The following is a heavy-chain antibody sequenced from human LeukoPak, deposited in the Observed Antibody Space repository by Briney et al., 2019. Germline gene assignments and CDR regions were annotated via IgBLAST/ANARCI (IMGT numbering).Heavy chain of an antibody. J-gene: IGHJ4*02. Sequence: SQTLSLTCAASGGSISSGGYSWSWIRQPPGKGLEWIGYIYHSGSTYYNPSLKSRVTISVDRSKNQFSLKLSSVTAADTAVYYCARVVGFYRPLDYSGQGTLVTVSS. D-gene: IGHD3-3*01. V-gene: IGHV4-30-2*01. CDR2: IYHSGST. CDR3: ARVVGFYRPLDY. CDR1: GGSISSGGYS.